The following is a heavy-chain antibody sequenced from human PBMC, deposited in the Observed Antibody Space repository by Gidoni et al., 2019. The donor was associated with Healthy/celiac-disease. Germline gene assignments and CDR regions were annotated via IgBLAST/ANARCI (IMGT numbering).Heavy chain of an antibody. CDR3: ARDGVTIFGAEYYFDY. Sequence: QVQLQESGPGLVKPSETLSLTCPVPGGAISSYYWSWIRQPAGKGLEWIGRIYTSGSTNYNPSLKSRVTMSVDTSKNQFSLKLSSVTAADTAVYYCARDGVTIFGAEYYFDYWGQGTLVTVSS. J-gene: IGHJ4*02. CDR2: IYTSGST. V-gene: IGHV4-4*07. D-gene: IGHD3-3*01. CDR1: GGAISSYY.